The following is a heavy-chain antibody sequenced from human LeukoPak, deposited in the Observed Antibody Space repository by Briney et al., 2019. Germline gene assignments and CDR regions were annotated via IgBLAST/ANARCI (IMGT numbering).Heavy chain of an antibody. V-gene: IGHV7-4-1*02. CDR3: ARVAEYSSGWYDPFDY. CDR2: INTNTGNP. CDR1: GYSFTSYA. Sequence: ASVKVSCKASGYSFTSYAMNWVRQAPGQGLEWMGWINTNTGNPTYAQGFTGRCIFSLDTSVSTAYLQISSLKAEDTAVYSCARVAEYSSGWYDPFDYWGQGTLVTVSS. J-gene: IGHJ4*02. D-gene: IGHD6-19*01.